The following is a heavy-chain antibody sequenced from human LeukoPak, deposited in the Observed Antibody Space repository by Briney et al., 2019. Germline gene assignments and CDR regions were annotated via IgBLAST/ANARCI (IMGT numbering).Heavy chain of an antibody. CDR2: ISGSGGST. CDR3: AKLTQMVYAHFGY. Sequence: PGGSLRLSCAASGFTFSSYAMSWVRQAPGKGLEWASAISGSGGSTYYADSVKGRFTISRDNSKNTLYLQMNSLRAEDTAVYYCAKLTQMVYAHFGYWGQGTLVTVSS. J-gene: IGHJ4*02. D-gene: IGHD2-8*01. CDR1: GFTFSSYA. V-gene: IGHV3-23*01.